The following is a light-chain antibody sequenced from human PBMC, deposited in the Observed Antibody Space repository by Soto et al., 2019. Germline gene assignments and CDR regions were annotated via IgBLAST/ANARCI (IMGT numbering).Light chain of an antibody. CDR2: DAS. CDR3: QQRSNWPLT. V-gene: IGKV3-11*01. Sequence: EIVLTQSPATLSLSPGERATLSCRASQSVSSYLAWYQQKPGQAPRLLIYDASNRATGIPARFSGSGSGTDCTLTISSLEPEDFAVYYCQQRSNWPLTFGGGTKVE. J-gene: IGKJ4*01. CDR1: QSVSSY.